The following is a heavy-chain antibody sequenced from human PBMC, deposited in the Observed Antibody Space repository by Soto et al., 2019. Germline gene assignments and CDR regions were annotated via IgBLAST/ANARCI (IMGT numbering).Heavy chain of an antibody. V-gene: IGHV3-23*01. CDR2: ISGSGGST. J-gene: IGHJ6*02. D-gene: IGHD6-13*01. CDR1: GFTFSSYA. Sequence: GGSLRLSCAASGFTFSSYAMSWVRQAPGKGLEWVSAISGSGGSTYYADSVKGRFTIPRDNSKNTLYLQMNSLRAEDTAVYYCATPISLYGYSSSWFGTDGMDVWGQGTKVTVSS. CDR3: ATPISLYGYSSSWFGTDGMDV.